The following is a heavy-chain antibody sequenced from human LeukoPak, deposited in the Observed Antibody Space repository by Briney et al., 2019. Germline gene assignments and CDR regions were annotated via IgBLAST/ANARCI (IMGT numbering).Heavy chain of an antibody. CDR1: GYTFTGYY. V-gene: IGHV1-2*02. CDR2: INPNSGGT. J-gene: IGHJ5*02. Sequence: ASVKVSCKASGYTFTGYYMHWVRQAPGQGLEWMGWINPNSGGTNYAQKFQGRVTMTRDTSISTAYMELGRLRSDDTAVYYCARADIVVVVAPNWFDPWGQGTLVTVSS. D-gene: IGHD2-15*01. CDR3: ARADIVVVVAPNWFDP.